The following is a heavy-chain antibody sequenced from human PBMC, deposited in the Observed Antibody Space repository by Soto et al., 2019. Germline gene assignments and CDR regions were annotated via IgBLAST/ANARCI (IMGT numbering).Heavy chain of an antibody. CDR2: ISGGGATT. V-gene: IGHV3-23*01. CDR1: GFTFNNYA. CDR3: AKGRGGSGSLTPRVDF. D-gene: IGHD3-10*01. Sequence: EVQLLESGGGLVQPGGSLRLSCAASGFTFNNYAMPWVRQAPGKGLEWVSVISGGGATTSYADSVKGRFTVSRDGAKNSLYLQMSSPRAADTALYSCAKGRGGSGSLTPRVDFWGQGTLVTVSS. J-gene: IGHJ4*02.